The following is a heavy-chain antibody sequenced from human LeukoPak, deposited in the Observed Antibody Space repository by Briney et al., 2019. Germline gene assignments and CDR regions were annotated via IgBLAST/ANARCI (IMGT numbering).Heavy chain of an antibody. V-gene: IGHV1-2*02. CDR2: INANSGGT. J-gene: IGHJ4*02. CDR3: ARSSRYDIWTGYPY. CDR1: GYTFTGYY. D-gene: IGHD3-9*01. Sequence: ASVKVSCKASGYTFTGYYMHWVRQAPGQGLEWMGWINANSGGTNYAQKFQGRVTMTRDTSISTAYMELSRLRSDGTAVYYCARSSRYDIWTGYPYWGQGTLVTVSP.